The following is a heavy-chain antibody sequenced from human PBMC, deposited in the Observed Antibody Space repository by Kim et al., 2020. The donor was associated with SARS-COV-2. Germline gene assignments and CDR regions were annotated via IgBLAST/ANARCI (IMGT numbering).Heavy chain of an antibody. V-gene: IGHV3-15*01. CDR3: TGPIWAFDI. D-gene: IGHD3-3*01. Sequence: GTTDYAAPVKGRFTISRDDSKNTLYLQMNSLKTEDTAVYYCTGPIWAFDIWGQGTMVTVSS. CDR2: GTT. J-gene: IGHJ3*02.